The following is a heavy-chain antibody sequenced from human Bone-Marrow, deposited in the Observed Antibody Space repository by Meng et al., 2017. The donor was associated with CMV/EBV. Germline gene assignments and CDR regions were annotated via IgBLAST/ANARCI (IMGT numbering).Heavy chain of an antibody. CDR1: GFTFDDYA. V-gene: IGHV3-9*01. CDR3: ARDRLAYCGGDCSDGENWFDP. D-gene: IGHD2-21*01. CDR2: ISWNSGSI. J-gene: IGHJ5*02. Sequence: GGSLRLSCAASGFTFDDYAMHWVRQAPGKGLEWVSGISWNSGSIGYADSVKGRFTISRDNAKNSLYLQMNSLRAEDTAVYYCARDRLAYCGGDCSDGENWFDPWGQGTLVTVSS.